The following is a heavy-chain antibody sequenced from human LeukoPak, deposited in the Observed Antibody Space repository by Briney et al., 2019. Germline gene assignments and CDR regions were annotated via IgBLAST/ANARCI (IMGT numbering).Heavy chain of an antibody. J-gene: IGHJ1*01. CDR3: AGGLDLGYFQR. V-gene: IGHV3-7*03. Sequence: GGSLRLSCAVSGFTFSGFWMSWSRQAPGKGLEWVASINSDGSEGYYADVVKGRFTISRDNVKNSLYLQINSLRAEDTAVYYCAGGLDLGYFQRWGQGTLVTVSS. CDR2: INSDGSEG. CDR1: GFTFSGFW. D-gene: IGHD4-11*01.